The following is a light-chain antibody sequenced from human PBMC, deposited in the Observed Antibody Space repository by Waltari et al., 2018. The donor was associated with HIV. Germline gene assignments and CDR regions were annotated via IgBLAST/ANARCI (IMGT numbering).Light chain of an antibody. V-gene: IGLV2-23*02. CDR1: SSDVGSYNL. CDR2: EVT. J-gene: IGLJ3*02. CDR3: CSYVGTITFGEV. Sequence: QSALTQPASVSGSPGQSVTISCTGTSSDVGSYNLVSWYQQHPGKVPKLVIYEVTQRPSGISNHFSASKSGNTASLTISGLQAEDEADYYCCSYVGTITFGEVFGGGTKLTVL.